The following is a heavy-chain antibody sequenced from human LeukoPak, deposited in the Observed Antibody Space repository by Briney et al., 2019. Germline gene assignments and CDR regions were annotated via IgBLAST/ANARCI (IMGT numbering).Heavy chain of an antibody. CDR3: AKDRQYHGSESLFDY. V-gene: IGHV3-30*18. CDR1: ASTLSTNG. J-gene: IGHJ4*02. D-gene: IGHD3-10*01. Sequence: GGSLRLSCAASASTLSTNGTCWDRHAPGKGLEWEAAISVDGSNKYYTDSVKGRFTISRDNSKNTLYLQMNSLRAEDTAVYYCAKDRQYHGSESLFDYWGQGTLVTVSS. CDR2: ISVDGSNK.